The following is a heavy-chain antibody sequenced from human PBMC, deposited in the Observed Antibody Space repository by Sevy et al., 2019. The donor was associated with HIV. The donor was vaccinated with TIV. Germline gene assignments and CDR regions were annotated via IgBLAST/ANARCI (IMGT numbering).Heavy chain of an antibody. J-gene: IGHJ6*02. CDR2: INQDGSEI. CDR3: ARAMGV. CDR1: GNSISSHW. Sequence: GESLKISCVGAGNSISSHWMNWVRQSPGKGLEWVANINQDGSEIYYVGSVKGRFTISRDNARNSGYLQMHSLSVEDSGVYYCARAMGVWGQGTTVTVSS. V-gene: IGHV3-7*01.